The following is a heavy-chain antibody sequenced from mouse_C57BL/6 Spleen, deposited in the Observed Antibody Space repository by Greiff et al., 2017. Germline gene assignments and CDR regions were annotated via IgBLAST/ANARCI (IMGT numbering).Heavy chain of an antibody. Sequence: EVQLVESGGGLVKPGGSLKLSCAASGFTFSDYGMHWVRQAPEKGLEWVAYISSGSSTIYYADTVKGRFTISRDNAKNTLFLQMNSLRSEDTAMYYCARVNWDVEFAYWGQGTLVTVSA. CDR1: GFTFSDYG. D-gene: IGHD4-1*01. CDR3: ARVNWDVEFAY. J-gene: IGHJ3*01. V-gene: IGHV5-17*01. CDR2: ISSGSSTI.